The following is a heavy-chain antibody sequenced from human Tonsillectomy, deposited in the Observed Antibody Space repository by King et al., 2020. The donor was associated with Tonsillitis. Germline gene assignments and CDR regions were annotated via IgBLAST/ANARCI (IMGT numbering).Heavy chain of an antibody. CDR1: GFTFSSFA. CDR3: AKSGVNDYYYGMDV. CDR2: ISGSGGRA. V-gene: IGHV3-23*04. Sequence: VQLVESGGDLVQPGGSLRVSCAASGFTFSSFAMSWVRQAPGKGLEWVSSISGSGGRAYYADSVKGRFTISRDTSKNTRYLQMNRLRAEDTAIFYCAKSGVNDYYYGMDVWGQGTTVTVSS. D-gene: IGHD2-8*01. J-gene: IGHJ6*02.